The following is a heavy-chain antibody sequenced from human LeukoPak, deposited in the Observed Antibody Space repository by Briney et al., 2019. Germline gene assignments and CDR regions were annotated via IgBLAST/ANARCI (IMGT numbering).Heavy chain of an antibody. CDR3: EKDYSGSWYYFDN. V-gene: IGHV3-30*18. Sequence: GGSLRLSCAASGFTFSSYGMHWVRQAPGKGLEWVAVISNDGSDKYDAVSVKGRITNSRDNSKNTLHLQLNTLRAEDTAVYYCEKDYSGSWYYFDNWGQGTLVTVSS. D-gene: IGHD6-13*01. CDR1: GFTFSSYG. J-gene: IGHJ4*02. CDR2: ISNDGSDK.